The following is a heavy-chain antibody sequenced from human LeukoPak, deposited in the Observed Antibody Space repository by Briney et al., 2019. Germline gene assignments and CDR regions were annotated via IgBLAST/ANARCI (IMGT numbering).Heavy chain of an antibody. CDR1: GFTFSSYA. Sequence: PGGSLRLSCAASGFTFSSYAMHWVRQAPGKGLEWVAVISYDGSNKYYADSVKGRFTISRDNSKNTLYLQMNSLRAEDTAVYYCARDRSSIPFDYWGQGTLVTVSS. J-gene: IGHJ4*02. CDR3: ARDRSSIPFDY. CDR2: ISYDGSNK. D-gene: IGHD2-2*02. V-gene: IGHV3-30*04.